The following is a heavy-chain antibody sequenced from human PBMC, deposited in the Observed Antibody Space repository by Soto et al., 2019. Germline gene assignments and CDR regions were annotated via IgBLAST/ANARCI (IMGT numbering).Heavy chain of an antibody. CDR2: INAGNGNT. J-gene: IGHJ5*02. CDR1: GYTFTSYA. CDR3: ARAWYQLVSTWFDP. D-gene: IGHD2-2*01. Sequence: ASVKVSCKASGYTFTSYAMHWVRQAPGQRLELMGWINAGNGNTKYSQKFQGRVIITRDTSASTVYMQLSNLRSEDTAVYYCARAWYQLVSTWFDPWGQGTQVTVYS. V-gene: IGHV1-3*01.